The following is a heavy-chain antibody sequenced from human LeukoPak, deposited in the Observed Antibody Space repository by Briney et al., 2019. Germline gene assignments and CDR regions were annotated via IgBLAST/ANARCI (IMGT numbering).Heavy chain of an antibody. V-gene: IGHV3-48*01. J-gene: IGHJ3*02. CDR2: ISSSSSTI. CDR1: GFTFSSYS. D-gene: IGHD3-22*01. CDR3: ARGGDTSGYYPDAFDI. Sequence: GGSLRLSCAASGFTFSSYSMNWVRQAPGKGLEWVSYISSSSSTIYYADSVKGRFTISRDNSKNTLYLQMNSLRADDTAVYYCARGGDTSGYYPDAFDIWGQGTMVTVSS.